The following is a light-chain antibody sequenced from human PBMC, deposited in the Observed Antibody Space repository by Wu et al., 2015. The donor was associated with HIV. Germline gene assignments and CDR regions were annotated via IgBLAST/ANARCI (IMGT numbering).Light chain of an antibody. CDR2: DAS. CDR3: QQSNNWPRT. Sequence: IVMTQSPATLSVSPGERVSLSCRASQSVSNNLAWYQQQPGQAPRLLIYDASTRATDIPARFSGSGSGTEFTLTIDSLQSEDFAVYYCQQSNNWPRTFGQGTKLEIK. J-gene: IGKJ2*01. CDR1: QSVSNN. V-gene: IGKV3-15*01.